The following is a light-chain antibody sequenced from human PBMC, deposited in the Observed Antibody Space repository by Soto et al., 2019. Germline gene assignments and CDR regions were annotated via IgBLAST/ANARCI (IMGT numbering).Light chain of an antibody. Sequence: IGINQSPGTLSFSPGDTATLSCRASQSVSSSLAWYQQNPGQAPRLLMYGASTRATGLPARFSGSGSGTEFTLTISSLQSEDFAVXXXQQYNXXXXTXGXGTKVDIK. CDR1: QSVSSS. J-gene: IGKJ1*01. V-gene: IGKV3-15*01. CDR2: GAS. CDR3: QQYNXXXXT.